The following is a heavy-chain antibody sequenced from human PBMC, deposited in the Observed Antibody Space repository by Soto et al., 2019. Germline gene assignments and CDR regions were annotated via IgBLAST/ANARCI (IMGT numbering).Heavy chain of an antibody. CDR3: AKARDSSGFFYPFAFDI. J-gene: IGHJ3*02. CDR1: GFTFDDYA. CDR2: ISWSTATI. Sequence: EVELVESGGGLVQPGRSLRLSCAASGFTFDDYAMHWVRQAPGKGLEWVSGISWSTATIGYADSVKGRFTISRDNAKNTLYLQMNSLRADDTAIYYCAKARDSSGFFYPFAFDIWGQGTVVTVSS. V-gene: IGHV3-9*01. D-gene: IGHD3-22*01.